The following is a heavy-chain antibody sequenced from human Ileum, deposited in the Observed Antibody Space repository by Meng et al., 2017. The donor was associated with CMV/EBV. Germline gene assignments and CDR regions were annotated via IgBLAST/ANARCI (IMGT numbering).Heavy chain of an antibody. D-gene: IGHD2-21*01. Sequence: KVYCQAAGYSFTSYVVHGVRQATGQRLEWMGWINGGNGKTKYSQNFQGRVTITRDTSASTAYMEVSSLRSEDTAVYYCARGRVYSDYWGQGTLVTVSS. CDR1: GYSFTSYV. J-gene: IGHJ4*02. CDR2: INGGNGKT. CDR3: ARGRVYSDY. V-gene: IGHV1-3*01.